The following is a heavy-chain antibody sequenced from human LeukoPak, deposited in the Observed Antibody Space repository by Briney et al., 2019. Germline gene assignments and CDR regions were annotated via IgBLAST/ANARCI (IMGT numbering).Heavy chain of an antibody. J-gene: IGHJ6*03. Sequence: SETLSLTCTVSGGSISSYYWSWIRQPPGKGLEWIGYIYYSGSTNYNPSLKSRVTISVDTSKNRFSLKLSSVTAADTAVYYCARADYSSTWSHDYYYMDVWGKGTTVTVSS. D-gene: IGHD6-13*01. V-gene: IGHV4-59*01. CDR2: IYYSGST. CDR3: ARADYSSTWSHDYYYMDV. CDR1: GGSISSYY.